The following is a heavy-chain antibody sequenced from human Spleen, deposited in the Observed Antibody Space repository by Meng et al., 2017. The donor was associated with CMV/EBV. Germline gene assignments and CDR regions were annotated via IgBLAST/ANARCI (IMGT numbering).Heavy chain of an antibody. Sequence: ASVKVSCKASGYTFTSYDINWVRQAPGQGLEWMGWMNPNSGNTGYAQKFQGRVTMTRSTSISTAYMELSRLRSEDTAVYYCAKRGDYDFWSGYYKGWFDPWGQGTLVTVS. V-gene: IGHV1-8*01. J-gene: IGHJ5*02. CDR1: GYTFTSYD. CDR3: AKRGDYDFWSGYYKGWFDP. CDR2: MNPNSGNT. D-gene: IGHD3-3*01.